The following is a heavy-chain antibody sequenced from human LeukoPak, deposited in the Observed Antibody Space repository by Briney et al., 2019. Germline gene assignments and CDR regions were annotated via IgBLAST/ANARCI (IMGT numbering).Heavy chain of an antibody. D-gene: IGHD4-17*01. CDR1: GYTFTSYY. V-gene: IGHV1-46*01. Sequence: ASVKVSCKASGYTFTSYYMHWVRQAPGQGLEWMGIINPSGGSTSYAQKFQGRVTITADESTSTAYMELSSLRSEDTAVYYCARGTNGDYPFFDYWGQGTLVTVSS. CDR2: INPSGGST. J-gene: IGHJ4*02. CDR3: ARGTNGDYPFFDY.